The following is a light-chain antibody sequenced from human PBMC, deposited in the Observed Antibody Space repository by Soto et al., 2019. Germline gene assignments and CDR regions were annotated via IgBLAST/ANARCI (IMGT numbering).Light chain of an antibody. CDR1: QSVGSSN. J-gene: IGKJ2*01. Sequence: EIVLTQSPGTLSLSPGERATLSCRASQSVGSSNLAWYQQKTGQAPRLLIYGASSRATGIPDRFSGSGSGKDFTLTVSRLEPEDFAVYYCQQYGSSPNTFGQGTKLEIK. CDR2: GAS. CDR3: QQYGSSPNT. V-gene: IGKV3-20*01.